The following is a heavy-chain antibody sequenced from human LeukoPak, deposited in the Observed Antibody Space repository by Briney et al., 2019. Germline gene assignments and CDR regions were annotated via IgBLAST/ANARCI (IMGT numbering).Heavy chain of an antibody. Sequence: PGESLRLSCAGSGFTFNTYWMHWVRQAPGKGLVWVSRINGDASSTNYADSVKGRFTISRDNTKNTLFLQLNNLRVDDAAVYYCTRPGRTVNWYFDLWGRGTLVTVSS. CDR3: TRPGRTVNWYFDL. V-gene: IGHV3-74*01. CDR1: GFTFNTYW. J-gene: IGHJ2*01. D-gene: IGHD4-17*01. CDR2: INGDASST.